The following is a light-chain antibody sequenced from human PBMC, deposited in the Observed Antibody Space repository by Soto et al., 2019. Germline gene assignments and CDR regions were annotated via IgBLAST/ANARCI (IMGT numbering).Light chain of an antibody. Sequence: EIVVTQSPGTLSLSPGERATLSCRASQSVSNNYLAWYQQKPGQAPRLLIYGASNRATGIPDRFSGSGSGTDFTLTISRLEPDDFAVYYSHPDGSSGTFAQRTKV. CDR2: GAS. V-gene: IGKV3-20*01. J-gene: IGKJ1*01. CDR1: QSVSNNY. CDR3: HPDGSSGT.